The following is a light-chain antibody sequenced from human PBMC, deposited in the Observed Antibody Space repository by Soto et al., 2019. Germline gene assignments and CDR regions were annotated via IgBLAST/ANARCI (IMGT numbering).Light chain of an antibody. Sequence: QSVLTQPPSASGTPGQRVTFSCSGSSSNIGRNTVNWYQQLPGTAPKLLIYSNNQRPSGVPDRFSGSKSGTSASLAISGRQSEDEADYYCAAWDDSLNGPVFGGGTKLTVL. J-gene: IGLJ2*01. CDR1: SSNIGRNT. CDR3: AAWDDSLNGPV. V-gene: IGLV1-44*01. CDR2: SNN.